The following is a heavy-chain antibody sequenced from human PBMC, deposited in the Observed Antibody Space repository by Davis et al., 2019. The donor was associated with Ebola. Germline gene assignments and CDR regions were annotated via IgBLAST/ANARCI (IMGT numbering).Heavy chain of an antibody. D-gene: IGHD2-2*01. CDR1: GYTFTQYY. J-gene: IGHJ4*02. CDR2: INTSDDST. CDR3: ARGGTTSWYFISEFDY. Sequence: AASVKVSCKASGYTFTQYYMHWVRQAPGQGLEWMGIINTSDDSTTYAQKFQGRVTMTRDTSTSTVYMDLSSLRFEDTAVYYCARGGTTSWYFISEFDYWGQGTLVTVSS. V-gene: IGHV1-46*01.